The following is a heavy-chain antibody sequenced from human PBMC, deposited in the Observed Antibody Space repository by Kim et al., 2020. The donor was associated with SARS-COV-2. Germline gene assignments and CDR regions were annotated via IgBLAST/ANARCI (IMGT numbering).Heavy chain of an antibody. CDR1: GFSVSDNY. Sequence: GGSLRLSCAASGFSVSDNYMSWVRQAPGKGLEWVAVIYTGGNTGYADSVKGRFTISRDNSKNTLYLQMNSLRAEDTAFYYCARGRLNYYFDYWGQGTLVT. D-gene: IGHD1-7*01. CDR3: ARGRLNYYFDY. J-gene: IGHJ4*02. CDR2: IYTGGNT. V-gene: IGHV3-66*01.